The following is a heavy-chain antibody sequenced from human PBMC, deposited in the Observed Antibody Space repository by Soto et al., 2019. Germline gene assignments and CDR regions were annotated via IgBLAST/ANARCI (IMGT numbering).Heavy chain of an antibody. Sequence: ASVKVSCKASGYTSTSYAMHWVRQAPGQRLEWMGWINAGNGNTKYSQKFQGRVTITRDTSASTAYMELSSLRSEDTAVYYCAIGDYDFWSGLDYWGQGTLVTVSS. V-gene: IGHV1-3*01. CDR3: AIGDYDFWSGLDY. J-gene: IGHJ4*02. CDR2: INAGNGNT. CDR1: GYTSTSYA. D-gene: IGHD3-3*01.